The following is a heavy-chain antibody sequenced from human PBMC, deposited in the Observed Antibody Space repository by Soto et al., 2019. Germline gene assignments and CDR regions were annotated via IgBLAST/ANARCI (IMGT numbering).Heavy chain of an antibody. CDR2: IKEDGSEQ. D-gene: IGHD2-2*01. Sequence: PGGSLRLSCAASGFTFQTHWMSWVRQAPGKGLEWVANIKEDGSEQYYVDSVKGRFTISRDNAKNSLYLQMSYLRAEDTAHYFCAMNSNQCRSSACYAHWGQGVLVTVSS. J-gene: IGHJ4*02. CDR3: AMNSNQCRSSACYAH. V-gene: IGHV3-7*03. CDR1: GFTFQTHW.